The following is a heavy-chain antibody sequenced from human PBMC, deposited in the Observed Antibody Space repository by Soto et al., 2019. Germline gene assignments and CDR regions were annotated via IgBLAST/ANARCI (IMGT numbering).Heavy chain of an antibody. CDR2: IYYTGST. CDR1: GGSMSSNY. J-gene: IGHJ4*02. CDR3: ARGGSYGDFFDY. V-gene: IGHV4-59*01. D-gene: IGHD4-17*01. Sequence: SETLSLTCTVSGGSMSSNYWTWIRQSPGKGLEWIGYIYYTGSTKYNPSLKSRVTISLDTSKNQFSLRLTSVTSADTAAYYCARGGSYGDFFDYWGQGAQVTVSS.